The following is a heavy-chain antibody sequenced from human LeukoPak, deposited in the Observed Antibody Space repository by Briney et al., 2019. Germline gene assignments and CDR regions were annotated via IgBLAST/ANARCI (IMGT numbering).Heavy chain of an antibody. CDR1: GYTFTSYD. CDR3: ARGTYDSSGYYYGGWDY. J-gene: IGHJ4*02. CDR2: MNPNSGNT. D-gene: IGHD3-22*01. Sequence: GASVKVSCKASGYTFTSYDINWVRQATGQGLEWMGWMNPNSGNTGYAQKFQGRVTMTRNTSISTAYMELSSLRSEDTAVYYCARGTYDSSGYYYGGWDYWGQGTLVTVSS. V-gene: IGHV1-8*01.